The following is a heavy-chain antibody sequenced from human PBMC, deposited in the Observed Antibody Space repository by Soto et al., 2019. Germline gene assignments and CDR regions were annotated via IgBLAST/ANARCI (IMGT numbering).Heavy chain of an antibody. Sequence: QVQLQESGPGLVKPSETLSLTCAVSGASISSNHWWAWVRQTPGEGLEWIGEIYHSGTTNYDSSLKSRVTISVDTAKNQFSLKLTSVTAADTAVYYCATNHCGVPVCNQPGLDYWGPGTLVTVSS. V-gene: IGHV4-4*02. CDR3: ATNHCGVPVCNQPGLDY. D-gene: IGHD2-21*01. CDR2: IYHSGTT. J-gene: IGHJ4*02. CDR1: GASISSNHW.